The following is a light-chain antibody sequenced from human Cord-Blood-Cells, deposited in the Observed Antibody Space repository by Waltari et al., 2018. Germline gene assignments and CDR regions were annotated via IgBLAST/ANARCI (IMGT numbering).Light chain of an antibody. CDR3: QQYGSSPLT. Sequence: EIVLTQSPGTLSLSPGERATLSCRASQSVSSDYLAWYQQKPGQAPRLLIDGGSSRSTGIQDRFSGRWSGTDFTLTISRLEPEDFAVYYCQQYGSSPLTFGGGTKVEIK. V-gene: IGKV3-20*01. CDR2: GGS. J-gene: IGKJ4*01. CDR1: QSVSSDY.